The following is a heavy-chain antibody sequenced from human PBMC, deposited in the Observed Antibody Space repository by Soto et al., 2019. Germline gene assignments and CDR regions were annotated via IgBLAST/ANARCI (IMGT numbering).Heavy chain of an antibody. CDR3: ARGDEYGDYFSKTPTGFDY. V-gene: IGHV1-69*13. CDR1: GGTFSSYA. D-gene: IGHD4-17*01. CDR2: IIPIFGTA. J-gene: IGHJ4*02. Sequence: SVKVSCKASGGTFSSYAISWVRQAPGQGLEWMGGIIPIFGTANYAQKFQGRVTITADESTSTAYMELSSLRSEDTAVYYCARGDEYGDYFSKTPTGFDYWGQGTLVTVSS.